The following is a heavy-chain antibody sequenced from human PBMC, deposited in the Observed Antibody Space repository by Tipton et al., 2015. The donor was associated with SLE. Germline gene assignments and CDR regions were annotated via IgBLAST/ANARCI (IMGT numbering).Heavy chain of an antibody. CDR3: ARHLGASFDF. J-gene: IGHJ4*02. Sequence: TLSLTCTVSGGSIRSGDYYWSWIRQQPGKGLEWIGYIHDSGATFYNPSLRSRSAISVDTSQNQFSLRLTSVTAADTAVYYCARHLGASFDFWGQGILVTVSS. CDR2: IHDSGAT. V-gene: IGHV4-31*03. CDR1: GGSIRSGDYY.